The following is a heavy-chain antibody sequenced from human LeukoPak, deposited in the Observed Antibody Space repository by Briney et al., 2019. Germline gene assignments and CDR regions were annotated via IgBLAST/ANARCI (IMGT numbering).Heavy chain of an antibody. V-gene: IGHV1-46*01. J-gene: IGHJ4*02. CDR3: AKGPKGGSYPYYFEY. D-gene: IGHD1-26*01. Sequence: ASVKVSCKACGYTFTSYYMHWVRQAPGQGLEWMGIINPSGGSTSYAQKFQGRVTMTRDTSTSTVYMELSSLRSEDTAVYYCAKGPKGGSYPYYFEYWGQGTLVTVSS. CDR2: INPSGGST. CDR1: GYTFTSYY.